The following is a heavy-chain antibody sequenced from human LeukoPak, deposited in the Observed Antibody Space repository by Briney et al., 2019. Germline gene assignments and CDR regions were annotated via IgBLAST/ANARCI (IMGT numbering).Heavy chain of an antibody. CDR2: IYYSGST. CDR1: GGSISSSSYY. D-gene: IGHD2-15*01. CDR3: ARTLLPTRGFRPYYFDY. V-gene: IGHV4-39*01. Sequence: SETLSLTCTVSGGSISSSSYYWGCIRPPPGKGLEWIGSIYYSGSTYYNPSLKSRVTISVDTSKNQFSLKLSSVTAADTAVYYCARTLLPTRGFRPYYFDYWGQGTLVTVSS. J-gene: IGHJ4*02.